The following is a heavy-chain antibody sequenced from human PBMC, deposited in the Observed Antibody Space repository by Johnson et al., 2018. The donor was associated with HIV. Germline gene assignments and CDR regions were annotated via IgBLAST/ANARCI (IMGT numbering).Heavy chain of an antibody. CDR2: SSWNSGSI. Sequence: VQLVESGGGLVQPGRSLRLSCAASGFTFDDYAMHWVRHAPGKGLEWVSGSSWNSGSIGYADSVKGRFTISRDNAKNSLSLQMNSLRAEDTALYYCAKSGPDAFDIWGQGTMVTVSS. V-gene: IGHV3-9*01. D-gene: IGHD6-25*01. CDR3: AKSGPDAFDI. CDR1: GFTFDDYA. J-gene: IGHJ3*02.